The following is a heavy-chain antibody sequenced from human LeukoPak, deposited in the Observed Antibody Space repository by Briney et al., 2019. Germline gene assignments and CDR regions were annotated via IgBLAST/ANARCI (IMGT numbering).Heavy chain of an antibody. CDR3: ARVLGSRHYYESTGYLDY. Sequence: ASVKVSCKASGYTFTSYGISWVRQAPGQGPEWMGWISAYNGNTNYAQKFQGRVTMTTDTSTSTAYMELRSLRSDDTAVYYCARVLGSRHYYESTGYLDYWGQGTLVTVSS. D-gene: IGHD3-22*01. V-gene: IGHV1-18*01. CDR1: GYTFTSYG. J-gene: IGHJ4*02. CDR2: ISAYNGNT.